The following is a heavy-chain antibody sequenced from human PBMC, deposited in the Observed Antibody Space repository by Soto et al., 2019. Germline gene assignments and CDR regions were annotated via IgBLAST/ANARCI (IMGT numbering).Heavy chain of an antibody. D-gene: IGHD5-12*01. CDR3: ANQRGGYDRDFDY. Sequence: GGSLRLSCAASGFTFSSYGIHWVRQAPAGKREELVAISYSGSSTYYADSVKGRFTISRDNSKNTLYLQMNSLRAEDTAVYYCANQRGGYDRDFDYWGQGTLVTVSS. CDR2: SYSGSST. CDR1: GFTFSSYG. V-gene: IGHV3-33*06. J-gene: IGHJ4*02.